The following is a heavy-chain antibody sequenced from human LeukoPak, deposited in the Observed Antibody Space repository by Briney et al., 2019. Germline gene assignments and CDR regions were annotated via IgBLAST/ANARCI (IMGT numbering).Heavy chain of an antibody. CDR1: GFAFSSYS. Sequence: GGSLRLSCAASGFAFSSYSMNWVRQAPGKGLEWVSAISGSGGSTYYADSVRGRFTISRDNSKDTLYLQMNSLRAEDTAVYYCAEIVLSTSTNWGQGTLVTVSS. CDR2: ISGSGGST. CDR3: AEIVLSTSTN. J-gene: IGHJ4*02. V-gene: IGHV3-23*01. D-gene: IGHD2-2*01.